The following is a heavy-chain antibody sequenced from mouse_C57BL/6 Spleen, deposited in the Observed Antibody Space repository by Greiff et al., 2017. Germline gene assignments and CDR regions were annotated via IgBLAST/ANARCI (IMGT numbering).Heavy chain of an antibody. Sequence: QVQLQQSGAELVKPGASVKISCKASGYAFRSYWMNWVKQRPGKGLEWIGQIYPGDGDTNYNGKFKGKATLTADKSSSTAYMQLSSLTSEDSAVYFCARNYGYVYFDYWGQGTTLTVSS. CDR1: GYAFRSYW. CDR3: ARNYGYVYFDY. V-gene: IGHV1-80*01. D-gene: IGHD2-2*01. J-gene: IGHJ2*01. CDR2: IYPGDGDT.